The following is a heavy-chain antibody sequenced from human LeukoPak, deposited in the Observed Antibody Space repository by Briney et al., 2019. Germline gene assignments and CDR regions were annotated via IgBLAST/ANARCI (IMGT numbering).Heavy chain of an antibody. CDR1: GFTFSGHG. CDR3: ARDASFYADDY. CDR2: IWANGITK. D-gene: IGHD2/OR15-2a*01. J-gene: IGHJ4*02. V-gene: IGHV3-33*01. Sequence: GGSLRLSCVASGFTFSGHGMHWFRQAPGKGLEWVAVIWANGITKHYADSVEGRFIISRDNSRSTLYLQMTSLTAEDTAIYYCARDASFYADDYWGQGTQVTVSS.